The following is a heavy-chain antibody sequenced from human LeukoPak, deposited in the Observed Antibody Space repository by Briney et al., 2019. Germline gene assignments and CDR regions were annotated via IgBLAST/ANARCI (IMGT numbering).Heavy chain of an antibody. CDR2: INPNSGGT. V-gene: IGHV1-2*02. Sequence: GASVKVSCKASGYTFTGYYMHWVRQAPGQGLEWMGWINPNSGGTNYAQKFQGRVTMTRDTSISTAYMELSRLRSDDTAVYYCARDGVGCDSTSCPTPYWGQGTLVTVSS. CDR3: ARDGVGCDSTSCPTPY. CDR1: GYTFTGYY. D-gene: IGHD2-2*01. J-gene: IGHJ4*02.